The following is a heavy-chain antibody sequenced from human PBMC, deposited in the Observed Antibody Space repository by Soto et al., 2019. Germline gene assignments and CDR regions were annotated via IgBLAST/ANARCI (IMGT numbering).Heavy chain of an antibody. CDR1: GFTFSSYW. D-gene: IGHD2-15*01. CDR2: IKQDGSEK. CDR3: AKRPYCSGGSCYAWFDP. J-gene: IGHJ5*02. V-gene: IGHV3-7*01. Sequence: PGGSLRLSCAASGFTFSSYWMSWVRQAPGKGLEWVANIKQDGSEKYYVDSVKGRFTISRDNAKNSLYLQMNSLRAEDTAVYYCAKRPYCSGGSCYAWFDPWGQGTLVTVSS.